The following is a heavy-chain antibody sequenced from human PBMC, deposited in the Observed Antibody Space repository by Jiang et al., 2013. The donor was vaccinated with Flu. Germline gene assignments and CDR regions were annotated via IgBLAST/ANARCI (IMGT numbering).Heavy chain of an antibody. Sequence: SCEASGYTFTSYGISWVRQAPGQGLEWMGWVSGYNGNTDYAQKFQGRVTMTTDTSTSTAYMELRSLRSDDTAVYYCARDLLGVDDAFDIWGQGTMVTVSS. CDR1: GYTFTSYG. J-gene: IGHJ3*02. CDR3: ARDLLGVDDAFDI. V-gene: IGHV1-18*04. D-gene: IGHD3-16*01. CDR2: VSGYNGNT.